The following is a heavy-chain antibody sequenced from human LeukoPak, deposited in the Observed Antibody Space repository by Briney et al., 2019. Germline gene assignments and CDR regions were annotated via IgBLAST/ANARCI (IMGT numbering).Heavy chain of an antibody. V-gene: IGHV4-59*01. CDR2: IYYGGST. Sequence: SETLSLTCTVSGGSISSYYWSWIRQPPGKGLEWIGYIYYGGSTNYNPSLKSRVTISVDTSKNQFSLKLSSVTAADTAVYYCARGVGYYYDSSGYYYPYWGQGTLVTVSS. CDR1: GGSISSYY. CDR3: ARGVGYYYDSSGYYYPY. D-gene: IGHD3-22*01. J-gene: IGHJ4*02.